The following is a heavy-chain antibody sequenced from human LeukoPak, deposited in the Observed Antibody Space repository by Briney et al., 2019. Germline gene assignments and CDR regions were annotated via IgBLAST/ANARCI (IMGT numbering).Heavy chain of an antibody. V-gene: IGHV3-23*01. Sequence: GGSLRLSCAASGFTFSSYAMSWVHQAPGKGLEWVSAISGSGGSTYYADSVKGRFTISRDNSKNTLYLQMNSLRAEDTAVYYCAKDQGGDFYYFDYWGQGTLVTVSS. CDR1: GFTFSSYA. J-gene: IGHJ4*02. CDR3: AKDQGGDFYYFDY. D-gene: IGHD2-21*02. CDR2: ISGSGGST.